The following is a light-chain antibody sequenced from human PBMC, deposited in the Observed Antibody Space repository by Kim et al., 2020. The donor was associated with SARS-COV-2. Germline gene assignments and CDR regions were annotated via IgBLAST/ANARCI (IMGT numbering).Light chain of an antibody. V-gene: IGLV2-14*03. J-gene: IGLJ1*01. CDR3: SSYASSSPYV. CDR2: DVS. Sequence: QAITISRTRTSSDVVGYNDVSWYQPHSGKAPKLMIYDVSSRPSGVSNRFSGSKSGNTTSLTISGLQAEDGADYYCSSYASSSPYVFGTGTKVTVL. CDR1: SSDVVGYND.